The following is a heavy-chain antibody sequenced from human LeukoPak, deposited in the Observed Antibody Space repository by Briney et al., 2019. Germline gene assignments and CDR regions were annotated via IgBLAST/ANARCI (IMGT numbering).Heavy chain of an antibody. CDR1: GFTFSTYS. J-gene: IGHJ4*02. CDR3: AKELRDWGYSYGREPDY. D-gene: IGHD5-18*01. V-gene: IGHV3-48*04. CDR2: ITSGAGTI. Sequence: GGSLRLSCAASGFTFSTYSMNWVRLAPGKGLEWVSYITSGAGTIYYADSVKGRFTISRDNAKNSLYLQMNSLRAEDTAVYYCAKELRDWGYSYGREPDYWGQGTLVTVSS.